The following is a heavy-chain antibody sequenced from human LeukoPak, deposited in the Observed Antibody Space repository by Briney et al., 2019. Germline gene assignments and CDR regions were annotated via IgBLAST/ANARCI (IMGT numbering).Heavy chain of an antibody. Sequence: GSLRLSCAASRFTFSSYWMSWIRQPPGKGLEWIGYIYYSGSTNYNPSLKSQVTISVDTSKNQFSLKLSSVTAADTAVYYCARHVRVYDSSGYYDSEYFQHWGQGTLVTVSS. CDR3: ARHVRVYDSSGYYDSEYFQH. CDR2: IYYSGST. CDR1: RFTFSSYW. J-gene: IGHJ1*01. D-gene: IGHD3-22*01. V-gene: IGHV4-59*08.